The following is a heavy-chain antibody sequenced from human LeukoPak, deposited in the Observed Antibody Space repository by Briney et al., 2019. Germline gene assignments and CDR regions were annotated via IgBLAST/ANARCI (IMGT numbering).Heavy chain of an antibody. D-gene: IGHD3-3*01. J-gene: IGHJ6*03. V-gene: IGHV4-59*01. CDR1: GGSISSYY. Sequence: PSETLSLTCTVSGGSISSYYWSWIRQPPGKGLEWIGYIYYSGSTNYNPSLKSRVTISVDTSKNQFSLKLSSVTAADTAVYYCARVDFWSGYYSLYYYYMDVWGKGTTVTVSS. CDR2: IYYSGST. CDR3: ARVDFWSGYYSLYYYYMDV.